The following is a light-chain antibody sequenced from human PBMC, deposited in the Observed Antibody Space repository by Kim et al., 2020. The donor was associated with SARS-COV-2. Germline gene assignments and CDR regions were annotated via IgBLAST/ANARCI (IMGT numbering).Light chain of an antibody. J-gene: IGLJ2*01. CDR1: STNIEAAYD. Sequence: GVTISFAWSSTNIEAAYDVHWYQRLQRQAHKLLIYTNINRPTGVPDRFSGSESGTSASLAITGLQAEDEADYYCQSYDTSLCGSIFGGGTQLTVL. CDR3: QSYDTSLCGSI. CDR2: TNI. V-gene: IGLV1-40*01.